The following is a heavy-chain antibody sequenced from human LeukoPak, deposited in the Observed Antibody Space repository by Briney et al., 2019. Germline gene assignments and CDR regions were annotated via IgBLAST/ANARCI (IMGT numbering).Heavy chain of an antibody. V-gene: IGHV3-66*01. CDR2: ICSGGST. CDR1: GFTVSSNY. J-gene: IGHJ6*02. Sequence: GGSLRLSCAASGFTVSSNYMSWVRQAPGKGLEWVSVICSGGSTYYADSVKGRFTISRDNSKNTLYLQMNSLRAEDTAVYYCARDLRYYGMDVWGQGTTVTVSS. CDR3: ARDLRYYGMDV.